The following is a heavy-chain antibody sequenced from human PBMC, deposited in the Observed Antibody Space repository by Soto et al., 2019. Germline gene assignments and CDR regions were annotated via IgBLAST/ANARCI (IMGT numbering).Heavy chain of an antibody. J-gene: IGHJ4*02. D-gene: IGHD3-22*01. CDR3: ARDLQGYDNPS. CDR2: ISSSSSYT. Sequence: QVQVVESGGGLVKPGGSLRLSCAASGFTFSDYYMSWIRQAPGKGLEWVSYISSSSSYTNYADSVKGRFTISRDNAKNSLYLQMNSLRAEDTAVYYCARDLQGYDNPSWGQGTLVTVSS. V-gene: IGHV3-11*06. CDR1: GFTFSDYY.